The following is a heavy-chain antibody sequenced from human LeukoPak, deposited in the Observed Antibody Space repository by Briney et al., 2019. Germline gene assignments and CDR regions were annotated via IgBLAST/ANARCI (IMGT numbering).Heavy chain of an antibody. J-gene: IGHJ5*02. CDR3: ARDRRKTRGYCSGGSCYPYNWFDP. Sequence: PSETLSLTCAVYGGSFSGYYWSWIRQPPGKGLEWIGEINHSGSTNYNPSLKSRVTISVDTSKNQFSLKLSSVTAADTAVYYCARDRRKTRGYCSGGSCYPYNWFDPWGQGTLVTVSS. D-gene: IGHD2-15*01. CDR2: INHSGST. V-gene: IGHV4-34*01. CDR1: GGSFSGYY.